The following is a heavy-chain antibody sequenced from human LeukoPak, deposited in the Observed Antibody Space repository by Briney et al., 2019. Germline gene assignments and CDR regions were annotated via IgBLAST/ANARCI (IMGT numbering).Heavy chain of an antibody. Sequence: GRSLRLSCAASGFIFSNYAIHWVRQAPGKGLEWVAVISYDGKNTYYADSVKGRFTISRDNSKNTLYLQMNSLRAEDTAVYYCAKAGITMIVVGSDAFDIWGQGTMVTVSS. CDR1: GFIFSNYA. D-gene: IGHD3-22*01. CDR2: ISYDGKNT. CDR3: AKAGITMIVVGSDAFDI. V-gene: IGHV3-30*04. J-gene: IGHJ3*02.